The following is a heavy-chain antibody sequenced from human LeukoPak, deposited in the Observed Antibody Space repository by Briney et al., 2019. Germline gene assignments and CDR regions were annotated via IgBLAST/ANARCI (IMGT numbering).Heavy chain of an antibody. CDR1: GSSISSYY. CDR3: ARDYYDSWSGLFDY. D-gene: IGHD3-3*01. J-gene: IGHJ4*02. CDR2: IYTNGGT. V-gene: IGHV4-4*07. Sequence: SETLSLTCTVSGSSISSYYWSWIRQPAGKGLEWIGRIYTNGGTNYNPSLKSRVTMSVDTSKNQFSLKLTSVTAADTAVYYCARDYYDSWSGLFDYWGQGTLVTVSS.